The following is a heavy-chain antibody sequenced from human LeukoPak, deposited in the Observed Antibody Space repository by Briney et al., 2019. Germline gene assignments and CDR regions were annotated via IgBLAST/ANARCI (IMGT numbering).Heavy chain of an antibody. Sequence: ASVKVSCKASGYSFTSYYMYWVRQAPGQGLEWMRVINPSGGSTNYAQKFQGRVTMTRDTSTSTVYMELSSLRSEDTAVYYCARATVRLGYCTVWGQGTLVTVSS. CDR3: ARATVRLGYCTV. D-gene: IGHD2-8*02. CDR2: INPSGGST. J-gene: IGHJ4*02. V-gene: IGHV1-46*01. CDR1: GYSFTSYY.